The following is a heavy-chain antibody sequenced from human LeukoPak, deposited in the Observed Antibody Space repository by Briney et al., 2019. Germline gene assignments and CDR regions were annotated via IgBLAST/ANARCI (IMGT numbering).Heavy chain of an antibody. CDR3: AGGKMTGYYSPTDY. Sequence: ASVKVSCKASGYTFTGCYMHWVRQAPGQGLEWMGWINPNSGGTNCAQKFQGRVTMTRDTSISTAYMELSRLRSDDTAVYYCAGGKMTGYYSPTDYWGQGTLVTVSS. CDR1: GYTFTGCY. CDR2: INPNSGGT. V-gene: IGHV1-2*02. D-gene: IGHD3-9*01. J-gene: IGHJ4*02.